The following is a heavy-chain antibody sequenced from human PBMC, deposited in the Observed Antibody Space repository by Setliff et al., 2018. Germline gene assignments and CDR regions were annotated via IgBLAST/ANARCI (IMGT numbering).Heavy chain of an antibody. V-gene: IGHV4-31*03. Sequence: PSETLSLTCTVSGGSISSGGYYWSWIRQHPGKGLEWIGYIYYSGSTYSNPSFKSRVTMSLDKSKNQFSLKLASVTAADTALYYCARIGHFDFWRGFGVGAFDLWGHGSVVTVSS. CDR2: IYYSGST. J-gene: IGHJ3*01. CDR3: ARIGHFDFWRGFGVGAFDL. CDR1: GGSISSGGYY. D-gene: IGHD3-3*01.